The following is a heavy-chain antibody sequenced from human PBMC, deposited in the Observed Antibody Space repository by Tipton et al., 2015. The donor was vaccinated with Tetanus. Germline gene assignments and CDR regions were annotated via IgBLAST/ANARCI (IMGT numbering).Heavy chain of an antibody. Sequence: QLVQSGAEVKKPGESLKISCKGSGYRFTFYWIGWVRQRPGKGLEWMGIIYPGDSNIRYSPSFQGQVTISADRSISTAYLQWSSLKASDTAMYYCARRRTTTALSYYFDSWGQGTLVTVSS. D-gene: IGHD4-17*01. J-gene: IGHJ4*02. CDR1: GYRFTFYW. V-gene: IGHV5-51*01. CDR3: ARRRTTTALSYYFDS. CDR2: IYPGDSNI.